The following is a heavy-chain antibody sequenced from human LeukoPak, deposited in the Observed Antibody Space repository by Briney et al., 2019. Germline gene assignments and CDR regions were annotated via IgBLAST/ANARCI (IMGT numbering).Heavy chain of an antibody. J-gene: IGHJ4*02. V-gene: IGHV3-23*01. CDR1: GFTFSSYA. Sequence: GGSLRLSCAASGFTFSSYAMSWVRQAPGKGLECVSAISGDGVSPYYADSVWGRFTISRDNSKNTLYLQMNSLRVEDTAVYFCARDPGAFPYFFDCWGQGTLVTVSS. D-gene: IGHD4/OR15-4a*01. CDR2: ISGDGVSP. CDR3: ARDPGAFPYFFDC.